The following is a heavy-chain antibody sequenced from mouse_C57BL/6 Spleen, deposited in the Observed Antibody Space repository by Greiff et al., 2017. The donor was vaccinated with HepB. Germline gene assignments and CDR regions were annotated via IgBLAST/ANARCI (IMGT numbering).Heavy chain of an antibody. CDR3: ARMVTDYAMDY. Sequence: EVQGVESGGGLVKPGGSPKLSCAASGFTFSDYGMHWVRQAPEKGLEWVAYISSGSSTIYYADTVKGRFTISRDNAKNTLFLQMTSLRSEDTAMYYCARMVTDYAMDYWGQGTSVTVSS. D-gene: IGHD2-2*01. CDR1: GFTFSDYG. CDR2: ISSGSSTI. J-gene: IGHJ4*01. V-gene: IGHV5-17*01.